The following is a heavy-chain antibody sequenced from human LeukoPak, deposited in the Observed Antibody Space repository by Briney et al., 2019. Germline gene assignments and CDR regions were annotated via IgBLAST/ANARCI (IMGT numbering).Heavy chain of an antibody. CDR3: ARGSPDFWSGYLIDY. Sequence: GGSLRLSCAASGFTFSSYWMHWVRQAPGKGLVWVSRINSDGSSTSYADSVKGRFTISRDNAKNTLYLQMNSLRAEGTAVYYCARGSPDFWSGYLIDYWGQGTLVTVSS. D-gene: IGHD3-3*01. V-gene: IGHV3-74*01. J-gene: IGHJ4*02. CDR2: INSDGSST. CDR1: GFTFSSYW.